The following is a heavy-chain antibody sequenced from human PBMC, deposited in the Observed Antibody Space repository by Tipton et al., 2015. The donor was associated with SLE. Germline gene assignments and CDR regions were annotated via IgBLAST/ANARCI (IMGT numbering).Heavy chain of an antibody. V-gene: IGHV4-39*07. CDR3: ARTPYFYFYMDV. J-gene: IGHJ6*03. CDR2: IYHSGTT. CDR1: GGSISSDSYY. Sequence: TLSLTCSVSGGSISSDSYYWGWIRQPPGKGLEWIGYIYHSGTTYYNPSLKSRVTILVETSKNQFSLKVSSVTAADTAVYYCARTPYFYFYMDVWGKGTTVTVSS.